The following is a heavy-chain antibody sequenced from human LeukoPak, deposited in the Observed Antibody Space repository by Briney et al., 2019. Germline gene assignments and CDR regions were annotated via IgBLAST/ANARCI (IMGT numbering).Heavy chain of an antibody. CDR2: IYYSGST. V-gene: IGHV4-59*01. CDR1: GGSISSYY. Sequence: SETLSLTCTVSGGSISSYYWSWIRQPPGKGLEWIGYIYYSGSTNYNPSLKSRVTISVDTSKNQFSLKLSSVTAADTAVYYCARAQVDYDYVWGSYRYSVSRFDYWGQGTLVTVSS. CDR3: ARAQVDYDYVWGSYRYSVSRFDY. J-gene: IGHJ4*02. D-gene: IGHD3-16*02.